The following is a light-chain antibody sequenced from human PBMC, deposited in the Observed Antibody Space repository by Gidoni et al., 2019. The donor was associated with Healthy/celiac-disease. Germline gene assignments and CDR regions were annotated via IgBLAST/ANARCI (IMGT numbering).Light chain of an antibody. CDR1: QSVSSRC. CDR3: QQCGSSPYT. J-gene: IGKJ2*01. V-gene: IGKV3-20*01. Sequence: EVVLTPSPGTLSLSPGERATLSCRASQSVSSRCLDWYQQKPGQAPRLLRATGLPDRFSGSGSGTDFTLTITRLEPEDFAVYYCQQCGSSPYTFGQGTNLEI.